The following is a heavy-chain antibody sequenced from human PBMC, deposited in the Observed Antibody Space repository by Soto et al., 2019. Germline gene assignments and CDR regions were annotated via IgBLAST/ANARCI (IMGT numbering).Heavy chain of an antibody. CDR1: GFTFGDYA. CDR2: IRSKAYGGTT. CDR3: TMSLDRPRSGSYSYYYGMDV. J-gene: IGHJ6*02. D-gene: IGHD3-10*01. V-gene: IGHV3-49*04. Sequence: GGSLRLSCTASGFTFGDYAMSWVRQAPGKGLEWVGFIRSKAYGGTTEYAASVKGRFTISRDDSKSIAYLQMNSLKTEDTAVYYCTMSLDRPRSGSYSYYYGMDVLGQGTTVTVSS.